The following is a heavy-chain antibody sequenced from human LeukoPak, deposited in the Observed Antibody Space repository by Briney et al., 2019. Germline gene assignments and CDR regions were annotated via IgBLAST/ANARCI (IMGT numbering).Heavy chain of an antibody. Sequence: SETLSLTCVIYGGSSSGYYWSWIRQPPGKGLEWIGEINHSGSTNYNPSLKSRVTISVDKSKNQFSLKLSSVTAADTAVYYCARVFMGFDYWGQGTLVTVSS. CDR3: ARVFMGFDY. J-gene: IGHJ4*02. V-gene: IGHV4-34*01. CDR1: GGSSSGYY. D-gene: IGHD3-10*01. CDR2: INHSGST.